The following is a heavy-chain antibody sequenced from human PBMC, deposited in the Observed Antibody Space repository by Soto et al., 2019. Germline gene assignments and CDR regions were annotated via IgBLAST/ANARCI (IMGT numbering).Heavy chain of an antibody. CDR3: ARERIVATITGYYYYGMDV. J-gene: IGHJ6*02. D-gene: IGHD5-12*01. Sequence: QVQLVQSGAEVKKPGSSVKVSCKASGGTFSSYAISWVRQAPGQGREWMGGIIPIFGTANYAQKFQGRVTITADKSTSTAYMELSSLRSEDTAVYYCARERIVATITGYYYYGMDVWGQGTTVTVSS. V-gene: IGHV1-69*06. CDR1: GGTFSSYA. CDR2: IIPIFGTA.